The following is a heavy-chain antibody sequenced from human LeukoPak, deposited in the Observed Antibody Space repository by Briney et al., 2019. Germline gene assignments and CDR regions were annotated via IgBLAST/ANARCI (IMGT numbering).Heavy chain of an antibody. CDR3: ARDYYDSSGYYGAFDI. CDR1: GFTFSSYW. D-gene: IGHD3-22*01. Sequence: GGSLRLSCAASGFTFSSYWMSWVRQAPGKGLEWVANIKQDGSEKYYVDSVKGRFTISRHNAKNSLYLQMNSLRAEDTAVYYCARDYYDSSGYYGAFDIWGQGTMVTVSS. V-gene: IGHV3-7*01. J-gene: IGHJ3*02. CDR2: IKQDGSEK.